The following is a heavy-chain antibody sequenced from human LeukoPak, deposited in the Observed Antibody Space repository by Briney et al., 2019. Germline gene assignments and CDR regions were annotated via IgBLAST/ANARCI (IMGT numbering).Heavy chain of an antibody. CDR2: MNPNSGNT. J-gene: IGHJ6*02. CDR1: GYTFTSYD. V-gene: IGHV1-8*01. D-gene: IGHD2-15*01. Sequence: ASVKVSCKASGYTFTSYDINWVRQATGQGLEWMGWMNPNSGNTGYAQKFQGRVTMTRNTSISTAYMELSSLRSEDTAVYYCASRLGYCSGGSCYDPNYYYYGMDVWGQGTTVTVSS. CDR3: ASRLGYCSGGSCYDPNYYYYGMDV.